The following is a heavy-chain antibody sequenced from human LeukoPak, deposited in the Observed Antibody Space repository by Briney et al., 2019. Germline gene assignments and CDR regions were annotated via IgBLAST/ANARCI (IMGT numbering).Heavy chain of an antibody. Sequence: GGSLRLSRAASGFTFTSYSMNWVRQAPRKGLEWVSSISSSSSYIYYADSVKGRFTISRDNAKNSLYLQMSSLRAEDTAIYYCARLYDILTGAFDYWGQGTLVTVSS. CDR3: ARLYDILTGAFDY. CDR1: GFTFTSYS. V-gene: IGHV3-21*01. CDR2: ISSSSSYI. D-gene: IGHD3-9*01. J-gene: IGHJ4*02.